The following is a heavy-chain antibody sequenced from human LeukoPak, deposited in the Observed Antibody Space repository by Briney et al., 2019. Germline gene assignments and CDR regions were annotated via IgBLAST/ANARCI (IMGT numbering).Heavy chain of an antibody. D-gene: IGHD1-26*01. Sequence: GGSLRLSCAASGFTFSSYGMHWVRQAPGKGLEWVSGIRGSGETTYYAESVKGRFIIQRDNSKNTLYLQMNSLRAEDTAVYYCARVTRGSYYSDYWGQGTLVTVSS. J-gene: IGHJ4*02. V-gene: IGHV3-23*01. CDR2: IRGSGETT. CDR3: ARVTRGSYYSDY. CDR1: GFTFSSYG.